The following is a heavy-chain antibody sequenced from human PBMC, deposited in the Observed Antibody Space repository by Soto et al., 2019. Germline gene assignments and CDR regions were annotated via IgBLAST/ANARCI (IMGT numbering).Heavy chain of an antibody. D-gene: IGHD4-4*01. Sequence: QVQLVQSGAEVKKPGSSVKVSCKASGGTFSSYAISWVRQAPGQGLEWMGGIIPIFGTANYAQKFQGRVTITADESTSTAYRELSSLRSEDTAVYYCASSVGGGNSASDYYDYWGQGTLVTVSS. CDR3: ASSVGGGNSASDYYDY. CDR2: IIPIFGTA. J-gene: IGHJ4*02. V-gene: IGHV1-69*01. CDR1: GGTFSSYA.